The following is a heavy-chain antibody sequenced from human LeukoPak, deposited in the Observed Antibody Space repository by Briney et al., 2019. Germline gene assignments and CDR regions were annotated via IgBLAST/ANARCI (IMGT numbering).Heavy chain of an antibody. Sequence: SETLSLTCTVSGGSISSSSYYWGWIRQPPGKGLEWIGSIYYSGSTDYNPSLKSRVTISIDTSKNLFSLNLSSVTAADTAVYYCARDDYGNYADYYFDYWGQGIPVTVSS. CDR3: ARDDYGNYADYYFDY. J-gene: IGHJ4*02. V-gene: IGHV4-39*02. D-gene: IGHD4-11*01. CDR2: IYYSGST. CDR1: GGSISSSSYY.